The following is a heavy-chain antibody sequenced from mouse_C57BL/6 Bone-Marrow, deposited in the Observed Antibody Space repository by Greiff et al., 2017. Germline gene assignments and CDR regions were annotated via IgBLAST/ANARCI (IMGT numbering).Heavy chain of an antibody. Sequence: QVQLQQSGAELVRPGPSVKVSCKASGYAFTNYLIEWVKQRPGQGLEWIGVIKPGSGGTNYNEKFKGKATLTADKSSSTTYMQLSSLTSEDSAVYFCARAGDYVYAMDYWGQGTSVTVSS. J-gene: IGHJ4*01. CDR2: IKPGSGGT. CDR3: ARAGDYVYAMDY. V-gene: IGHV1-54*01. D-gene: IGHD2-4*01. CDR1: GYAFTNYL.